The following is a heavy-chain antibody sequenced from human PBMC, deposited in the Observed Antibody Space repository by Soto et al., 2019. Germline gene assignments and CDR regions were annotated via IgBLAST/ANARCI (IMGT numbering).Heavy chain of an antibody. V-gene: IGHV3-21*06. Sequence: GESLKISCAASGFTFSIYAMTWVRQSPGKGLEWVSSMSRTGDNTYYGDSMKGRFTISRDNAKNSLYLEMNSLRAEDTAVYYCARESEDLTSNFDYWGQGTLVTVSS. CDR1: GFTFSIYA. J-gene: IGHJ4*02. CDR3: ARESEDLTSNFDY. CDR2: MSRTGDNT.